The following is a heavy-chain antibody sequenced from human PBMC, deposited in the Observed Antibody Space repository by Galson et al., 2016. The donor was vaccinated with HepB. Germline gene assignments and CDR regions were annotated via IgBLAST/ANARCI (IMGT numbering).Heavy chain of an antibody. J-gene: IGHJ5*01. D-gene: IGHD2-2*01. Sequence: SLRLSCAASGFTFSSYAMHWVRQAPGKGLEWVAAISDDERNKYYGDAAKGRFAISRDQSKNTVFLQMNSLRAEDTAVYYCSKSGGNCTISRCWFGWFDPWGQGTLVTVSS. CDR2: ISDDERNK. CDR3: SKSGGNCTISRCWFGWFDP. V-gene: IGHV3-30*18. CDR1: GFTFSSYA.